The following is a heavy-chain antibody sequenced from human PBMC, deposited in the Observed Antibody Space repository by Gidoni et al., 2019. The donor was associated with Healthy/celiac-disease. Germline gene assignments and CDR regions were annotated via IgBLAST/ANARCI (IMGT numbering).Heavy chain of an antibody. CDR1: GGSFSGYY. CDR3: ARVPRIGASNSKTPVA. CDR2: INHSGST. Sequence: QVQLQPWGAGLFKPSETLSLPCAVYGGSFSGYYWSWIRQPPGKGLEWIGEINHSGSTNYNPSLKSRVTIAVDTSKNQFARKLSSVTAADTAVDYCARVPRIGASNSKTPVAWGQGTLVTVSS. D-gene: IGHD5-12*01. V-gene: IGHV4-34*01. J-gene: IGHJ5*02.